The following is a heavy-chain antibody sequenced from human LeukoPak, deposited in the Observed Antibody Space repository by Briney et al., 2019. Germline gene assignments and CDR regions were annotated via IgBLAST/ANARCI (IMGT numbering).Heavy chain of an antibody. D-gene: IGHD4-23*01. CDR3: ARAPGGNSGFDYYYGMDV. V-gene: IGHV3-33*01. CDR2: IWYDGSNK. J-gene: IGHJ6*02. CDR1: GFTFSSYG. Sequence: QPGRSLRLSCAASGFTFSSYGMHWVRQAPGKGLEWVAVIWYDGSNKYYADSVKGRFTISRDNSKNTLYLQMNSLRAEDTAVYYCARAPGGNSGFDYYYGMDVWGQGTTVTVSS.